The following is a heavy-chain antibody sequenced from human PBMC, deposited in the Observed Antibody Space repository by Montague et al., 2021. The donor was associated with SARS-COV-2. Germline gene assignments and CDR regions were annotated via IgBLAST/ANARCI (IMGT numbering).Heavy chain of an antibody. CDR2: IYYSGST. CDR3: ARAHCCSGGSCWWEYCFDP. J-gene: IGHJ5*02. V-gene: IGHV4-59*01. D-gene: IGHD2-15*01. Sequence: SETLSLTCTVSGGSISGYYWSWIRQPPGKGLEWIGHIYYSGSTTYKPSLKSRVTISVDTSKNQFSLKLSSVTAADTAVYYCARAHCCSGGSCWWEYCFDPWGQGTLVTVSS. CDR1: GGSISGYY.